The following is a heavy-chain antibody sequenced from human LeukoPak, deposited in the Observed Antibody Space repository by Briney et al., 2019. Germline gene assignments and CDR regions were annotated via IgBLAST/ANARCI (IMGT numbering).Heavy chain of an antibody. CDR3: TTDSPVNYSDDEVDAFDI. Sequence: GGSLRLSCAASGFTFSNAWMSWVRQAPGKGLEWVGRIKSKTDGGTTDYAAPVKGRFTISRDDSKNTLYLQMNSLKTEDTAVYYCTTDSPVNYSDDEVDAFDIWGQGKMVTVSS. J-gene: IGHJ3*02. D-gene: IGHD4-17*01. V-gene: IGHV3-15*01. CDR2: IKSKTDGGTT. CDR1: GFTFSNAW.